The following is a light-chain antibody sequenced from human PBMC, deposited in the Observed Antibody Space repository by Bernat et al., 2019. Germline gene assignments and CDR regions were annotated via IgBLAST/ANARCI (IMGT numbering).Light chain of an antibody. CDR3: QQYDNLPRRYT. Sequence: DIQMTQSPSSLSPSVGDRVTITCQASQDISNYLNWYQQKPVKAPKLLIYDASNLETGVPSRFSGSGSGTDFTFTISSLQPEDIATYYCQQYDNLPRRYTFGQGTKLEIK. J-gene: IGKJ2*01. V-gene: IGKV1-33*01. CDR2: DAS. CDR1: QDISNY.